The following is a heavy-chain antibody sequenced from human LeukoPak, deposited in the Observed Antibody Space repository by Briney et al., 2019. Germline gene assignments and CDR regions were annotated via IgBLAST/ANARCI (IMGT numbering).Heavy chain of an antibody. CDR3: ARPGSSGFLPFDS. CDR2: ITNSGNSK. D-gene: IGHD3-22*01. CDR1: EFTFSGYS. V-gene: IGHV3-48*01. J-gene: IGHJ4*02. Sequence: GGSLRLSCAASEFTFSGYSMNWVRQAPGKGLEWVSYITNSGNSKSYADSVKGRFTISRDNTKNSLYLQMNGLRAEDTAVYYCARPGSSGFLPFDSWGQGILVTV.